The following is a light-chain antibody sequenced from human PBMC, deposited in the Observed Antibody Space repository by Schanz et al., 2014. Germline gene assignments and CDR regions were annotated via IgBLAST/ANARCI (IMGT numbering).Light chain of an antibody. CDR2: EGS. Sequence: QSALTQPPSASGSPGQSVTISCTGTSSDVGAYNYVSWYQQHPGKAPKLMIYEGSKRPSGVSHRFSGSKSGNTASLTISGLQAEDEADYYCSSYTGSSPLFVFGTGTKLTVL. V-gene: IGLV2-8*01. J-gene: IGLJ1*01. CDR3: SSYTGSSPLFV. CDR1: SSDVGAYNY.